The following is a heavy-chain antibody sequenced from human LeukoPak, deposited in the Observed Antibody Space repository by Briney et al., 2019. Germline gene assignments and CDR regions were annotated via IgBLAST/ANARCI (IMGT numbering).Heavy chain of an antibody. J-gene: IGHJ4*02. CDR1: GYTFTGYC. V-gene: IGHV1-69*13. CDR3: ARGHYYGSGSYYNSFDY. CDR2: IIPIFGTA. Sequence: GASVKVSCKASGYTFTGYCMHWVRQAPGQGLEWMGGIIPIFGTANYAQKFQGRVTITADESTSTAYMELSSLRSEDTAVYYCARGHYYGSGSYYNSFDYWGQGTLVTVSS. D-gene: IGHD3-10*01.